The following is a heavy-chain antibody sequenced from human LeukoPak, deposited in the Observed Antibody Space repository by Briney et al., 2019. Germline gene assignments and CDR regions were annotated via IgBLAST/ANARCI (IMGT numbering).Heavy chain of an antibody. V-gene: IGHV4-61*01. Sequence: SETLSLTCTVSGGSVSSGSYYWSWIRRPPGKGLEWIGYIYYSGSTNYNPPLKSRVTISVDTSKNQFSLKLSSVTAADTAVYYCARTASTVTRYAFDIWGQGTMVTVSS. CDR2: IYYSGST. J-gene: IGHJ3*02. CDR3: ARTASTVTRYAFDI. CDR1: GGSVSSGSYY. D-gene: IGHD4-17*01.